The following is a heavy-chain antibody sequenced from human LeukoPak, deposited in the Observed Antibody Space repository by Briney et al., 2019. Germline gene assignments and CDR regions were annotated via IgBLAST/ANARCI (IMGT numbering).Heavy chain of an antibody. CDR1: GFTFSSYG. Sequence: HPGGSLRLSCAASGFTFSSYGMHWVRQAPGKGLEWVSGISWNSGSIGYADSVKGRFTISRDNAKNSLYLQMNSLRAEDTALYYCAKDITDTAMVHPGYDYWGQGTLVTVSS. D-gene: IGHD5-18*01. V-gene: IGHV3-9*01. CDR2: ISWNSGSI. CDR3: AKDITDTAMVHPGYDY. J-gene: IGHJ4*02.